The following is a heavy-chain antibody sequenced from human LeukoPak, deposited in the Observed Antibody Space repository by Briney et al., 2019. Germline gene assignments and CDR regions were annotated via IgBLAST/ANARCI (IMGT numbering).Heavy chain of an antibody. V-gene: IGHV1-3*01. CDR3: ARQDTARDAFDI. D-gene: IGHD6-6*01. J-gene: IGHJ3*02. Sequence: ASVKVSCKASGYTFTSYAMHWVRRAPGQRLEWMGWINAGNGNTKYSQKFQGRVTITRDTSASTAYMELSSLRSEDTAVYYCARQDTARDAFDIWGQGTMVTVSS. CDR1: GYTFTSYA. CDR2: INAGNGNT.